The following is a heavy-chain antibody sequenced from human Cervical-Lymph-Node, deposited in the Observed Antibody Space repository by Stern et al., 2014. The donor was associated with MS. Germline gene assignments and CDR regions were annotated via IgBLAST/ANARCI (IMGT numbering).Heavy chain of an antibody. J-gene: IGHJ4*02. CDR3: ARLAADGYNQGDFDY. CDR2: ISSSSSYI. D-gene: IGHD5-24*01. V-gene: IGHV3-21*01. Sequence: EVQLVESGGGLVKPGGSLRLSCAASGFTFSSYSMNWVRQAPGKGLEWVSSISSSSSYIYYADSVKGRFTISRDNAKNSLYLQMNSLRAEDTAVYYCARLAADGYNQGDFDYWGQGTLVTVSS. CDR1: GFTFSSYS.